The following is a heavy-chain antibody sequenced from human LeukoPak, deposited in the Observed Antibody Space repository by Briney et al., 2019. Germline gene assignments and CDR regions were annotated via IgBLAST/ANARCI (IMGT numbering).Heavy chain of an antibody. D-gene: IGHD1-26*01. CDR2: ISYDGSNK. J-gene: IGHJ4*02. CDR3: AKDQSYYFAS. V-gene: IGHV3-30*18. Sequence: GGSLRLCCATSGFTFSSYGMLWVRHAPVKGLESVAVISYDGSNKYYADSVKGRFTISRENSKTTLYLQMNSLRAEDPAVYYCAKDQSYYFASWGQGTLVTVSS. CDR1: GFTFSSYG.